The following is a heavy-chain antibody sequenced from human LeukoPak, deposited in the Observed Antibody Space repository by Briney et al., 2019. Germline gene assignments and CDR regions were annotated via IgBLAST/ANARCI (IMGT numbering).Heavy chain of an antibody. V-gene: IGHV3-48*02. Sequence: GGSLRLSCAAYGFTFNYHSMNWVRQAPGKGLEWISYISRSGDTIYYADSVKGRFTISRDNANDSLYLQMNSLRDEDTAVYFCARLLKYYYDSSGYGEDWYFDLWGRGTLVTVSS. CDR2: ISRSGDTI. CDR3: ARLLKYYYDSSGYGEDWYFDL. CDR1: GFTFNYHS. D-gene: IGHD3-22*01. J-gene: IGHJ2*01.